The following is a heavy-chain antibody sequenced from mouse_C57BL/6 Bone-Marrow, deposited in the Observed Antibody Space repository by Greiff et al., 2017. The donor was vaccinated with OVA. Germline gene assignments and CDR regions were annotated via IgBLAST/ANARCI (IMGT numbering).Heavy chain of an antibody. D-gene: IGHD2-1*01. V-gene: IGHV1-74*01. CDR1: GYTFTSYW. CDR2: IHTSDSDT. J-gene: IGHJ2*01. CDR3: AIVDYGNYFDY. Sequence: QVQLQQPGAELVKPGASVKVSCKASGYTFTSYWMHWVKQRPGQGLEWIGRIHTSDSDTTYNQKFKGKATLTVDKSSSTAYMQLSSLTSEDSAVYYCAIVDYGNYFDYWGQGTTLTVSS.